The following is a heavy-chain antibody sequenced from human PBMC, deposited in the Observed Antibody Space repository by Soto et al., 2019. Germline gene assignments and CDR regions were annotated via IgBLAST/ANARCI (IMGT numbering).Heavy chain of an antibody. CDR1: GFTFSSYA. J-gene: IGHJ3*02. V-gene: IGHV3-23*01. CDR3: ARGALYSGYVFDDI. CDR2: ISGSGGST. D-gene: IGHD5-12*01. Sequence: GVSLRLSCAASGFTFSSYAMSWVLQAPGKGLEWVSAISGSGGSTYYADSVKGRFTISRDNSKNTLYLQMNSLRAEDTAVFYCARGALYSGYVFDDIWGQGTMVTVSS.